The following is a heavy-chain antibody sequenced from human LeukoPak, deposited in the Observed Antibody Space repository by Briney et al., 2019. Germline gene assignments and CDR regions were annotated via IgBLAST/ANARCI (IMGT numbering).Heavy chain of an antibody. D-gene: IGHD6-19*01. CDR3: AKERLGHTKWFDP. CDR1: GFTFNMYA. CDR2: ISGSGDTT. J-gene: IGHJ5*02. Sequence: PGGSLRLSCATSGFTFNMYAMGWVRQAPGKGLQWVSSISGSGDTTYYADSVKGRFTISRDNSKNTLYLQMNSLGADDAAIYYCAKERLGHTKWFDPWGQGTLVTVSS. V-gene: IGHV3-23*01.